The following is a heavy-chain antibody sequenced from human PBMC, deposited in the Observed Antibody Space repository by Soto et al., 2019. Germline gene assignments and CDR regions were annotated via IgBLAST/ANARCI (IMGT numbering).Heavy chain of an antibody. Sequence: GGSLRLSCAGSGLTFRNDWLSWVRQAPGKGLEWVANINQDGSTRYYADSVKGRFTISRDNARNSLYLQMNNLRAEDTAVYYCVRDMATTQGFDFWGQGILVTVSS. V-gene: IGHV3-7*01. J-gene: IGHJ4*02. D-gene: IGHD5-12*01. CDR2: INQDGSTR. CDR3: VRDMATTQGFDF. CDR1: GLTFRNDW.